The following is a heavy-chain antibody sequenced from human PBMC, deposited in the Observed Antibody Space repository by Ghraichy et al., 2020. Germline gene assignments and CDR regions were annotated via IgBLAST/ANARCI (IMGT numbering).Heavy chain of an antibody. CDR2: ISSSSSTI. J-gene: IGHJ4*02. D-gene: IGHD4-17*01. CDR1: GFTFSTYS. Sequence: GGSLRLSCAASGFTFSTYSMNWVRQTPGKGLEWLSYISSSYISSSSSTINYADSVKGRFTISRDNAKNSLYLQMNSLRDEDTAVYYCARDHYGDYSFDYWGQGTLVTVSS. CDR3: ARDHYGDYSFDY. V-gene: IGHV3-48*02.